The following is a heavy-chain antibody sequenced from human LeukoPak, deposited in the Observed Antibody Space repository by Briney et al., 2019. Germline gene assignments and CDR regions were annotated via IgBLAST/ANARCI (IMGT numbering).Heavy chain of an antibody. CDR3: AREGTVTTYFDY. Sequence: SETLSLTCTVSGGSITGDFWTWVRQPAGKGLEWIGRIYASGTTNYNPSLKSRVTISVDTSKNQFSLKLSSVTAADTAVYYCAREGTVTTYFDYWGQGTLVTVSS. CDR1: GGSITGDF. J-gene: IGHJ4*02. V-gene: IGHV4-4*07. CDR2: IYASGTT. D-gene: IGHD4-11*01.